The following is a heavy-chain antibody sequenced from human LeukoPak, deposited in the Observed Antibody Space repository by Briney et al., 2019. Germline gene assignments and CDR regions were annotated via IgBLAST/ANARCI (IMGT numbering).Heavy chain of an antibody. CDR3: ARGVGSSSDY. V-gene: IGHV4-34*01. CDR2: INHSGST. CDR1: GGSFSGYY. J-gene: IGHJ4*02. D-gene: IGHD6-6*01. Sequence: PSETLSLTCAVYGGSFSGYYWSWIRQPPGKGLEWIGEINHSGSTNYNPSLKRRVTISVDTSKNQFSLKLSSVTAADTAVYYCARGVGSSSDYWGQGTLVTVSS.